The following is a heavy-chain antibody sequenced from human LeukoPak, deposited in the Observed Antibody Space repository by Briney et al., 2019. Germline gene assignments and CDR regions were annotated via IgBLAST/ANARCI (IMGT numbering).Heavy chain of an antibody. CDR2: ISSSSSYI. V-gene: IGHV3-21*01. CDR1: GFTFSSYS. Sequence: GGSLRLSCAASGFTFSSYSMNWVRQAPGKGLEWVSSISSSSSYIYYADSVKGRFTISRDNAKNSLYLQMNSPRAEDTAVYYCARDYRGRRTAMDWGQGTLVTVSS. D-gene: IGHD5-18*01. J-gene: IGHJ4*02. CDR3: ARDYRGRRTAMD.